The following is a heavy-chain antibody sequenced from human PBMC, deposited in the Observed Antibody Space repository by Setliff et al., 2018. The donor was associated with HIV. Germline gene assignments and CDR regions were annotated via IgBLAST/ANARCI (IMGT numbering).Heavy chain of an antibody. CDR2: IRSKIFGGTP. Sequence: LSLSCAASGFRFGDTAMGWVRQAPGKGLEWIGFIRSKIFGGTPEYGASVQGRFTISRDDSKSIAYLQLNSLKTEDTAVYYCTRMPNESGSYDAFDVWGQGTMVTVSS. CDR1: GFRFGDTA. CDR3: TRMPNESGSYDAFDV. D-gene: IGHD1-26*01. V-gene: IGHV3-49*04. J-gene: IGHJ3*01.